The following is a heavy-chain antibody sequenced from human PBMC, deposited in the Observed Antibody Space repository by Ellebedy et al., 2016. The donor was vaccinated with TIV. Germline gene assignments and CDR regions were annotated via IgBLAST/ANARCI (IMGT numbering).Heavy chain of an antibody. CDR2: VSYAGNTK. CDR3: AKDAWERARISWEPDC. Sequence: GESLKISCAASGFTFSSYGRHWVRQAPGKGLEWVAVVSYAGNTKYYADSVKGRFTISRDNSRNTLYLQMDSLRVDDTAVYYCAKDAWERARISWEPDCWGRGTLVTVSS. V-gene: IGHV3-30*18. D-gene: IGHD5-24*01. CDR1: GFTFSSYG. J-gene: IGHJ4*02.